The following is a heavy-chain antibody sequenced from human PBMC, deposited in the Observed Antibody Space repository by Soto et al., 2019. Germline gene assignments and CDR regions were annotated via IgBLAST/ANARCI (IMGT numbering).Heavy chain of an antibody. J-gene: IGHJ5*02. Sequence: ASVKVSCKASGYTFTSYGISWVRQAPGQGLEWMGWISAYNGNTNYAQKLQGRVTMTTDTSTSTAYIELRSLRSDDTALYYCARHRIAAAGYWNWFDPWGQGTLVTVSS. CDR3: ARHRIAAAGYWNWFDP. CDR2: ISAYNGNT. CDR1: GYTFTSYG. D-gene: IGHD6-13*01. V-gene: IGHV1-18*01.